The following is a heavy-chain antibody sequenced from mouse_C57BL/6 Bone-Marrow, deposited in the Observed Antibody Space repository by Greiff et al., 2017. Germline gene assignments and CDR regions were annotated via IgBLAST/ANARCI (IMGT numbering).Heavy chain of an antibody. CDR1: GFTFSDYY. Sequence: EVKLMESGGGLVQPGGSLKLSCAASGFTFSDYYMYWVRQTPEKRLEWVAYISNGGGSTYYPDTVKGRFTFSRDNAKNTLYLQMSRLKSEDTAVYYCARQKAIYYGLDYWGQGTTLTVSS. CDR3: ARQKAIYYGLDY. J-gene: IGHJ2*01. D-gene: IGHD2-1*01. V-gene: IGHV5-12*01. CDR2: ISNGGGST.